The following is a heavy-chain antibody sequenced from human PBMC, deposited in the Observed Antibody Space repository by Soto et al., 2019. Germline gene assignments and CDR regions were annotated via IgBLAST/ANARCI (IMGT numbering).Heavy chain of an antibody. V-gene: IGHV1-3*01. D-gene: IGHD2-8*01. CDR3: ARGYCTNGVCYTEGAFHI. CDR1: GYTFTSYA. Sequence: ASVKVSCKASGYTFTSYAMHWVRQAPGQRLEWMGWINAGNGNTKYSQKFQGRVTITRDTSASTAYMELSSLRSEDTAVYYCARGYCTNGVCYTEGAFHIWGQGTMVTVSS. CDR2: INAGNGNT. J-gene: IGHJ3*02.